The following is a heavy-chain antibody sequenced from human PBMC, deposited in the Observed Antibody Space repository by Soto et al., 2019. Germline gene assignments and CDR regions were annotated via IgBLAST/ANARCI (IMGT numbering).Heavy chain of an antibody. CDR2: IIPILGTG. CDR1: GGTFTSDT. Sequence: QVQLVQAGPEVKKSGSSVKVSCKLSGGTFTSDTISWLRRAPGQGREWMGRIIPILGTGNYAQQFQGRITIPEDTSTNTGYMELSSLTSEVKAIYYCARVEGSDNMGTCTFYYMDVWVNGTPVTV. CDR3: ARVEGSDNMGTCTFYYMDV. V-gene: IGHV1-69*08. D-gene: IGHD7-27*01. J-gene: IGHJ6*03.